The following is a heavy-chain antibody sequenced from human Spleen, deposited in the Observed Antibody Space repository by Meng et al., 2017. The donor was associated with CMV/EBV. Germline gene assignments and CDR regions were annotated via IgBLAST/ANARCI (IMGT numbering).Heavy chain of an antibody. D-gene: IGHD3-3*01. CDR3: ARRGDDFWSGYHTIDN. CDR1: GFPFSGYS. CDR2: ISNTGTTT. V-gene: IGHV3-48*04. J-gene: IGHJ4*02. Sequence: GGSLRLSCVVSGFPFSGYSMNWVRQGPGKGLAWISYISNTGTTTDYADSVKGRFNISRDNDKNSLYLLMNSLTAEDTAVYYSARRGDDFWSGYHTIDNWGRGTVVTVSS.